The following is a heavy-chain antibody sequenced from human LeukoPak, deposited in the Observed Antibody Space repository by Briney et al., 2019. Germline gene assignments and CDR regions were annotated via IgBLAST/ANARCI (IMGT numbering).Heavy chain of an antibody. CDR3: AKSRITMVRGVIDY. Sequence: PGGSLRLSCAASGFTFSSYGMHWVRQAPGKGLEWVAFIRYDGSNKYYADSVKGRSTISRDNSKNTLYLQMNSLRAEDTAVYYGAKSRITMVRGVIDYWGQGTLVTVSS. V-gene: IGHV3-30*02. D-gene: IGHD3-10*01. CDR2: IRYDGSNK. CDR1: GFTFSSYG. J-gene: IGHJ4*02.